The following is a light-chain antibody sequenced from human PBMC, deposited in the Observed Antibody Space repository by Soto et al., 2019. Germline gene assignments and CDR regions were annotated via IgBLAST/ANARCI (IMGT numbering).Light chain of an antibody. CDR1: SSEVGGHNF. J-gene: IGLJ1*01. CDR3: SSYTSINTLYV. V-gene: IGLV2-14*01. Sequence: QSALTQPAAVSGSPGQSITISCTGTSSEVGGHNFVSWYQLHPGKAPKLMIYDVTNRPSGVSNRFSGSKSGNTASLTISGLKSEDEADYYCSSYTSINTLYVFGTGTKVTVL. CDR2: DVT.